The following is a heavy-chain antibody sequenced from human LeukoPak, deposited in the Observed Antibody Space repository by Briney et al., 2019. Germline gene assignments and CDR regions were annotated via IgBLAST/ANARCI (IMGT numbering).Heavy chain of an antibody. CDR3: ARVCGSSWYFEIAPESSRYYYMDV. Sequence: ASETLSLTCTVSGGSISSSSYYWGGIRQPPGKGLEWIGSVYYSGSTYYNPSLKTRLTISVDTSKNQFSLKLSSLTAADTAVYYCARVCGSSWYFEIAPESSRYYYMDVWGKGTTVTVSS. V-gene: IGHV4-39*07. CDR2: VYYSGST. J-gene: IGHJ6*03. D-gene: IGHD6-13*01. CDR1: GGSISSSSYY.